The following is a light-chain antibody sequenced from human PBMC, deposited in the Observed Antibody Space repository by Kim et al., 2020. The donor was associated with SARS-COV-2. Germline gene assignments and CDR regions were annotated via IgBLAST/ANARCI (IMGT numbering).Light chain of an antibody. CDR2: EDS. Sequence: SGSPGQTASITCSGDRLGDKYVCGYQQKPGQSPVVVIYEDSKRPSGIPERFSGSNSGNTATLTISGTQAMDEADYYGQAWDSSTGVFGGGTQLTVL. CDR1: RLGDKY. CDR3: QAWDSSTGV. J-gene: IGLJ3*02. V-gene: IGLV3-1*01.